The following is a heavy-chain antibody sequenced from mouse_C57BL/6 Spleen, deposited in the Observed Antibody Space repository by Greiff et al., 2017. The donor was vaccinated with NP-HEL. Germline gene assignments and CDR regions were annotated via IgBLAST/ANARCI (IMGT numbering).Heavy chain of an antibody. V-gene: IGHV5-16*01. CDR2: INYDGSST. J-gene: IGHJ4*01. Sequence: EVQLVESEGGLVQPGSSMKLSCTASGFTFSDYYMAWVRQVPEKGLEWVANINYDGSSTYYLDSLKSRFIISRDNAKNILYLQMSSLKSEDTATYYCARERYYYGSSSIYAMDYWGQGTSVTVSS. CDR1: GFTFSDYY. D-gene: IGHD1-1*01. CDR3: ARERYYYGSSSIYAMDY.